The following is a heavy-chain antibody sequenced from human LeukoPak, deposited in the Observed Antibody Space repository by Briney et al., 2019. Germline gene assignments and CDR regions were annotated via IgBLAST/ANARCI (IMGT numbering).Heavy chain of an antibody. J-gene: IGHJ4*02. Sequence: SETLSLTCTVSGGSISSYYWSWIRQPPGKGLEWIGYISYCGSTNYNPSLKSRVAVSLDTSKSQFSLKLSSVTAADTAVYYCARGMLDYDTLTSYYTFDSWGQGTLVTVSS. CDR3: ARGMLDYDTLTSYYTFDS. CDR2: ISYCGST. CDR1: GGSISSYY. V-gene: IGHV4-59*01. D-gene: IGHD3-9*01.